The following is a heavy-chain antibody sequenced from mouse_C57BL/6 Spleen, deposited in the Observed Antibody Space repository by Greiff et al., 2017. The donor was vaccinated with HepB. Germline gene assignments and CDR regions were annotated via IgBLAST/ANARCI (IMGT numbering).Heavy chain of an antibody. CDR2: INPNNGGT. D-gene: IGHD2-5*01. V-gene: IGHV1-26*01. J-gene: IGHJ1*03. CDR1: GYTFTDYY. Sequence: EVQLQQSGPELVKPGASVKISCKASGYTFTDYYMNWVKQSHGKSLEWIGDINPNNGGTSYNQKFKGKATLTVDKSSSTAYMELRSLTSEDSAVYYCARKEGYSKGGYFDVWGTGTTVTVSS. CDR3: ARKEGYSKGGYFDV.